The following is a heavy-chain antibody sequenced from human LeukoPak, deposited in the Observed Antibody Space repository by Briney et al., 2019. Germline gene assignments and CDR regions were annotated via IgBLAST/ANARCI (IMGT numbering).Heavy chain of an antibody. CDR3: ARDSGHGLDY. D-gene: IGHD2-8*01. CDR1: AFTFSNYW. Sequence: PGGSLRLSCAASAFTFSNYWMNWVRQAPGKGLVWVSRINYNGRRITYADSVKGRFTISRDNPKNTLYLQMNSLRVEDTAVYYCARDSGHGLDYWGQGTLVTVSS. CDR2: INYNGRRI. J-gene: IGHJ4*02. V-gene: IGHV3-74*03.